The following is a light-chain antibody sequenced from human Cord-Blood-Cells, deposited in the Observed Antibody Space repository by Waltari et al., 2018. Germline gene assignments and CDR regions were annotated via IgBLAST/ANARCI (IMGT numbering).Light chain of an antibody. Sequence: DIVMTQSPDSLAVSLGERATINCKSSQSVLYSSNNKNYLAWYQQTPGQPPKLLIYWASTRESGVPDRISGSGSGTDFTLTISSLQAEDVAVYYCQQYYSTPLTFGGGTKVEIK. V-gene: IGKV4-1*01. CDR1: QSVLYSSNNKNY. CDR3: QQYYSTPLT. J-gene: IGKJ4*01. CDR2: WAS.